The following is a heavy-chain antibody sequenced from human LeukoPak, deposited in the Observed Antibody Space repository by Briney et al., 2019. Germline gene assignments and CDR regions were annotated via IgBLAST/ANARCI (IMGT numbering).Heavy chain of an antibody. CDR2: INAGNGNT. D-gene: IGHD6-13*01. J-gene: IGHJ5*02. V-gene: IGHV1-3*01. CDR1: GYIFTSYA. CDR3: ARDIDRVFNWFDP. Sequence: ASVKVSRKASGYIFTSYAMHWVRQAPGQRLEWMGWINAGNGNTKYSQKFQGRVTITRDTSATTVYVELSSLRSEDTAVYYCARDIDRVFNWFDPWGQGTLVTVSS.